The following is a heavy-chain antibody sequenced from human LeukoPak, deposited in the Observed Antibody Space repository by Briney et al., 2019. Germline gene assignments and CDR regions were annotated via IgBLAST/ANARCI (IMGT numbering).Heavy chain of an antibody. J-gene: IGHJ4*02. V-gene: IGHV1-18*01. Sequence: ASVKVSWKASGYTFNSYGISWVRQAPGQGLEWMGWISAYNGKTNYAQKLQGRVTVTTDTSTSTAYMELRSLRSDDTAVYYCACHDSSGHFTHYFDYWGQGTLVTVSS. CDR2: ISAYNGKT. CDR1: GYTFNSYG. D-gene: IGHD6-19*01. CDR3: ACHDSSGHFTHYFDY.